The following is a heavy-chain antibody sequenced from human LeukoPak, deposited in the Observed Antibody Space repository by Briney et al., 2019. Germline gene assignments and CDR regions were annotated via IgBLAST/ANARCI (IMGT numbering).Heavy chain of an antibody. J-gene: IGHJ4*02. Sequence: SETLSLTCAVYGGSFSGYYWSWIRQPPGKGLEWIGEINHSGSTNYNPSLKSRVTISVDTSKNQFSLKLSSVTAADTAVYYCARSTVGFDYWGQGTLVTVSS. CDR2: INHSGST. CDR3: ARSTVGFDY. CDR1: GGSFSGYY. D-gene: IGHD4-23*01. V-gene: IGHV4-34*01.